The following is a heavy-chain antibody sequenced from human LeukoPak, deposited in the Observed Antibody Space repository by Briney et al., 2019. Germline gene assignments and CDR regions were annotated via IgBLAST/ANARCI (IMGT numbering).Heavy chain of an antibody. CDR2: IDPNSGDT. J-gene: IGHJ4*02. D-gene: IGHD3-22*01. V-gene: IGHV1-2*02. CDR3: ARSGSTGYSLDY. CDR1: GYSFTGYF. Sequence: ASVKVSCKASGYSFTGYFIHWVRQAPGQGLEWMGCIDPNSGDTKYAQKFQGRVSMPRDTSTRTAYMELSRLRSDDTAVYFCARSGSTGYSLDYWVQGTLVTVSS.